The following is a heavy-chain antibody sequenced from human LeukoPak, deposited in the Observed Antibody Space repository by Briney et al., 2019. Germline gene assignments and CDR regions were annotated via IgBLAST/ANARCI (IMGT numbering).Heavy chain of an antibody. CDR3: ARATIAAGTNFDY. CDR1: GFTFSSYW. Sequence: GGSLRLSCAASGFTFSSYWMSWVRQAPGEGLEWVANIKQDGSEKYYVDSVKGRFTISRDNAKNSLYLQMNSLRAEDTAVYYCARATIAAGTNFDYWGQGTLVTVSS. D-gene: IGHD6-13*01. J-gene: IGHJ4*02. V-gene: IGHV3-7*01. CDR2: IKQDGSEK.